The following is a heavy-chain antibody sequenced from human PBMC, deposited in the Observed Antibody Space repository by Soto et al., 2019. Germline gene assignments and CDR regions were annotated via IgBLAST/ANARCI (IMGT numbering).Heavy chain of an antibody. J-gene: IGHJ5*02. CDR3: ARVPSP. CDR1: GCSISSGGYS. CDR2: IYHSGST. Sequence: PSEILSLTCAVSGCSISSGGYSWSWIRQPPGKGLEWIGYIYHSGSTYYNPSLKSRVTISVDRSKNQFSLKLSSVTAADTAVYYCARVPSPWGQGTLVTVSS. V-gene: IGHV4-30-2*01.